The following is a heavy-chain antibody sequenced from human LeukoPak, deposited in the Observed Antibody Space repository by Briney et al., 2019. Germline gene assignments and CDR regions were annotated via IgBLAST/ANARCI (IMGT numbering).Heavy chain of an antibody. CDR3: ARRYSSSWYGLDC. CDR1: GGSISSSSSY. D-gene: IGHD6-13*01. J-gene: IGHJ4*02. Sequence: SETLSLTCTVSGGSISSSSSYWGWIRQPPGKGLEWIGSIYYSGSTYYNPSLKSRVTISVDTSKNQFSLKLSSVTAADTAVYYCARRYSSSWYGLDCWGQGTLVTVSS. CDR2: IYYSGST. V-gene: IGHV4-39*01.